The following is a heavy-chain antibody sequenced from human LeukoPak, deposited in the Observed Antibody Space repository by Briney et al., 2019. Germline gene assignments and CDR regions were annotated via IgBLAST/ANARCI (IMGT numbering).Heavy chain of an antibody. Sequence: GGSLRLSCAASGFTFSNYAMNWVRQAPGKGLEWVSSISASAISTYYADSVKGRFTISRDNSKNTLYLQLNSLRADDTALYFCSKDDCGGDCPKTDWGQGTLVTVSS. D-gene: IGHD2-21*02. J-gene: IGHJ4*02. V-gene: IGHV3-23*01. CDR3: SKDDCGGDCPKTD. CDR1: GFTFSNYA. CDR2: ISASAIST.